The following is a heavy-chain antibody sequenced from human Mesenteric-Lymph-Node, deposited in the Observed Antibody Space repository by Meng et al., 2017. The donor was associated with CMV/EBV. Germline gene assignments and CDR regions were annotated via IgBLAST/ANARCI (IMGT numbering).Heavy chain of an antibody. V-gene: IGHV4-39*07. Sequence: GSLRLSCSVSGASLNTRHYYWAWIRQPPGKGLEWIGSFYYGGSTSCSPSLNSRVTISEDTSENHFSLKLNSVTAADTAVYYCAREDAIFGEFDYWGQGSLVTVSS. CDR1: GASLNTRHYY. J-gene: IGHJ4*02. D-gene: IGHD3-3*01. CDR3: AREDAIFGEFDY. CDR2: FYYGGST.